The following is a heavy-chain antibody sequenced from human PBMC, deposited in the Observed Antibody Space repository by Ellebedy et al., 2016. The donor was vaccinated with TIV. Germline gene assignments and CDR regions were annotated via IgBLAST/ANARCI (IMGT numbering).Heavy chain of an antibody. J-gene: IGHJ6*02. CDR3: ARDSSGYTKSLHYYYGMDV. Sequence: SETLSLTCTVSGGSISSSSYYWGWIRQPPGKGLEWIGSIYYSGSTYYNPSLKSRVTISVDTSKNQFSLKLSSVTAADTAVYYCARDSSGYTKSLHYYYGMDVWGQGTTVTVSS. D-gene: IGHD3-22*01. CDR1: GGSISSSSYY. CDR2: IYYSGST. V-gene: IGHV4-39*07.